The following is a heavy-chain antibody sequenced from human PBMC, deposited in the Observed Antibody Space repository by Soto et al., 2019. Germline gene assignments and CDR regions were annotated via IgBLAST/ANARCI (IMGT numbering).Heavy chain of an antibody. CDR2: IYYSGST. CDR3: ARQGSSWYFGPRDFDY. J-gene: IGHJ4*02. Sequence: PSETLSLTCTVSGGSISSSSYYWGWIRQPPGKGLEWIGSIYYSGSTYYNPSLKSRVTISVDTSKNQFSLKLSSVTAADTAVYYCARQGSSWYFGPRDFDYWGQGTLVTVSS. D-gene: IGHD6-13*01. V-gene: IGHV4-39*01. CDR1: GGSISSSSYY.